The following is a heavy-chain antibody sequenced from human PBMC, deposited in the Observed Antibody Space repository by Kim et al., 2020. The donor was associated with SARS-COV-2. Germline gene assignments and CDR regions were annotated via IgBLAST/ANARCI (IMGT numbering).Heavy chain of an antibody. V-gene: IGHV1-18*04. D-gene: IGHD2-2*01. J-gene: IGHJ4*02. CDR2: ISAYNGNT. CDR1: GYTFTSYG. CDR3: ARDFSLGYCSSTSCYGGDY. Sequence: ASVKVSCKASGYTFTSYGISWVRQAPGQGLEWMGWISAYNGNTNYAQKLQGRVTMTTDTSTSTAYMELRSLRSDDTAVYYCARDFSLGYCSSTSCYGGDYWGQGTLVTVSS.